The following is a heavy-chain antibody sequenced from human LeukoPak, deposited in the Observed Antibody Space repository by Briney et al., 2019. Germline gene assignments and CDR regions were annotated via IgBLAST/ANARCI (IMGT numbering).Heavy chain of an antibody. V-gene: IGHV4-4*02. CDR1: GASISSSSW. CDR3: ARGGGKWTGFY. D-gene: IGHD3/OR15-3a*01. CDR2: IFHSGST. J-gene: IGHJ4*02. Sequence: SGTLSLTCAVSGASISSSSWWSWVRPPPGKGLEWVGEIFHSGSTNYNPSLKSRVTISIDKSKSQFSLKLSSVTAADTAVYYCARGGGKWTGFYWGQGTLVTVSS.